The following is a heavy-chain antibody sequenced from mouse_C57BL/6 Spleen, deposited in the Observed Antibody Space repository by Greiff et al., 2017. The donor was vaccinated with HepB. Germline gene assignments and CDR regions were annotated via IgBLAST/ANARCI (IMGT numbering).Heavy chain of an antibody. V-gene: IGHV1-72*01. Sequence: QVQLQQPGAELVKPGASVKLSCKASGYTFTSYWMHWVKQRPGRGLEWIGRIDPNSGGTKYNEKFKSKATLTVDKPSSTAYMQLSSLTSEDSAVYYCERRDYYGSRRSSYYAMDYWGQGTSVTVSS. CDR3: ERRDYYGSRRSSYYAMDY. D-gene: IGHD1-1*01. CDR2: IDPNSGGT. CDR1: GYTFTSYW. J-gene: IGHJ4*01.